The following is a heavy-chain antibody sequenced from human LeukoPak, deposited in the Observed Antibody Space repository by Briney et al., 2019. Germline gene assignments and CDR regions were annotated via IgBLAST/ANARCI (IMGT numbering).Heavy chain of an antibody. D-gene: IGHD7-27*01. J-gene: IGHJ4*02. CDR3: VRTPPNWGFDY. V-gene: IGHV1-8*01. CDR2: MSPNSGDT. CDR1: GYTFTTHD. Sequence: ASVKVSCKASGYTFTTHDINWVRQATGQGLEWSGWMSPNSGDTGYAQKFQGRVTMTSDSSISTAYMELSSLRSEDTAIYYCVRTPPNWGFDYWGQGTLVTVSS.